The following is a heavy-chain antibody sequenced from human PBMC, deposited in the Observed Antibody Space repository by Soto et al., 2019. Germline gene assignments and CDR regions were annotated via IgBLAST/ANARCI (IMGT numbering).Heavy chain of an antibody. Sequence: QVQLVESGGGVVQPGRSLRLSCAASGFTFGSYGMHWVRQAPGKGLEWVAVIWYDGSNKYYADSVKGRFTISRDNSKNTLYLKMNSQRAEDTAVYYCARDGLGVYYFDYWGQGTQVTVSS. D-gene: IGHD3-16*01. CDR3: ARDGLGVYYFDY. CDR1: GFTFGSYG. V-gene: IGHV3-33*01. CDR2: IWYDGSNK. J-gene: IGHJ4*02.